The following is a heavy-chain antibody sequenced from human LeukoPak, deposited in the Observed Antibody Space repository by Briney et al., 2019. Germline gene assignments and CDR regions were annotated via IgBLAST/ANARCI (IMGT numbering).Heavy chain of an antibody. V-gene: IGHV1-3*03. CDR3: ARGPLTSSWSYYYYYMDV. CDR1: GYTFTSYA. J-gene: IGHJ6*03. D-gene: IGHD6-13*01. CDR2: INAGNGNT. Sequence: ASVKVSCKASGYTFTSYAMHWVRQAPGQRLEWMGWINAGNGNTKYSQEFQGRVTITRDTSASTAYMELSSLRSEDTAVYYCARGPLTSSWSYYYYYMDVWGKGTTVTVSS.